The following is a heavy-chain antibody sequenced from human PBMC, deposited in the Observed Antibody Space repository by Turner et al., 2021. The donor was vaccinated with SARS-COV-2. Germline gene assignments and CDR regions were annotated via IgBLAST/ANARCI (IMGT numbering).Heavy chain of an antibody. Sequence: GSSVKVSCKASGGTFSSYAISWVRQAPGQGLEWMGGIIPIFGTANYAQKFQGRVTTTADKSTSTAYMELSSLRSEDTAVYYCAREGDTAMARYGLDVWGQGTTVTVSS. CDR1: GGTFSSYA. CDR3: AREGDTAMARYGLDV. J-gene: IGHJ6*02. CDR2: IIPIFGTA. V-gene: IGHV1-69*06. D-gene: IGHD5-18*01.